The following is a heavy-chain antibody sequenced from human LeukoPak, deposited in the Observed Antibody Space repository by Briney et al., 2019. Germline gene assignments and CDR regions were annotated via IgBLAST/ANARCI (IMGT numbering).Heavy chain of an antibody. CDR2: IYHSGST. CDR1: GGSISSGGYY. Sequence: SQTLSLTCTVSGGSISSGGYYWSWIRQPPGKGLEWIGYIYHSGSTYYNSSLKSRVTISVDRSKNQFSLKLSSVTAADTAVYYCARTPSVVVPAADYWGQGTLVTVSS. J-gene: IGHJ4*02. D-gene: IGHD2-2*01. CDR3: ARTPSVVVPAADY. V-gene: IGHV4-30-2*01.